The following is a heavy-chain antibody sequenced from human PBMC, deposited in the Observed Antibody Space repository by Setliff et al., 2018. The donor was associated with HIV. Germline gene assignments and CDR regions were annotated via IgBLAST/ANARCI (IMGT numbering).Heavy chain of an antibody. D-gene: IGHD6-19*01. CDR3: RTVRIAVPDDFDF. J-gene: IGHJ4*02. Sequence: VASVKVSCKASGYSFTTYFMHWVRQAPGKGLEWMGRVDPEDGETIYAERFRGRISLTVDKSTGTAYMELNRLRSEDTAVYYCRTVRIAVPDDFDFWGQGTLVTVSS. V-gene: IGHV1-69-2*01. CDR2: VDPEDGET. CDR1: GYSFTTYF.